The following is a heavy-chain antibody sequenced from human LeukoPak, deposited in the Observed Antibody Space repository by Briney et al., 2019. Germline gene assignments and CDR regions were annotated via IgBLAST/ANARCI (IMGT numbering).Heavy chain of an antibody. CDR1: GGSISSYY. Sequence: PSETLSLTCTVSGGSISSYYWSWIRQPPGKGLEWIGYIYYSGSTNYNPSLKSRVTISVDTSKNQFSLKLSSVTAADTAVYYCARDRAEFLAFDIWGQGTMVTVSS. J-gene: IGHJ3*02. D-gene: IGHD3-10*01. CDR3: ARDRAEFLAFDI. V-gene: IGHV4-59*01. CDR2: IYYSGST.